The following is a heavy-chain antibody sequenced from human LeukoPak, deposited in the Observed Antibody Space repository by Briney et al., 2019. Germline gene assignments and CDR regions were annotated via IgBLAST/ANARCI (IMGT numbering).Heavy chain of an antibody. CDR1: GGSFSGYY. Sequence: SETLSLTCAVYGGSFSGYYWSWIRQPPGKGLEWIGEINHSGSTNYNPSLKGRVTISVDTSKNQFSLKLSSVTAADTAVYYCARDPLIVGALDPWGQGTLVTVSS. CDR2: INHSGST. V-gene: IGHV4-34*01. D-gene: IGHD2-15*01. J-gene: IGHJ5*02. CDR3: ARDPLIVGALDP.